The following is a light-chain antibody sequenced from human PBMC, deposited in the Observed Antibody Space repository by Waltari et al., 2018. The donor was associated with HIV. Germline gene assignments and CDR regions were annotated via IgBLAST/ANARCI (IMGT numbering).Light chain of an antibody. J-gene: IGKJ4*01. Sequence: EILMTQSPATLSVSPGERATLSCRASQSVGRNLAWYQQKPGQAPRLLIYGASTRATGVPATFSGSGSGTEFTLTISSLQSGDFAVYHCQQYFTVRPTFGGGTKVEIK. CDR3: QQYFTVRPT. V-gene: IGKV3-15*01. CDR2: GAS. CDR1: QSVGRN.